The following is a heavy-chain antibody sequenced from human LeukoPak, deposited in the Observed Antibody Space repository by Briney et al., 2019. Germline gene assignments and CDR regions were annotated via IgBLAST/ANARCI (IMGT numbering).Heavy chain of an antibody. CDR1: GGTFSSYA. V-gene: IGHV1-69*06. CDR2: IIPIFGTA. CDR3: ARRPYGQQLVDGVNYYFYYYMDV. Sequence: ASVKVSCKASGGTFSSYAISWVRQAPGQGLEWMGGIIPIFGTANYAQKFQGRVTITADKSTSTAYMELSSLRSEDTAVYYCARRPYGQQLVDGVNYYFYYYMDVWGKGTTVTVSS. J-gene: IGHJ6*03. D-gene: IGHD6-13*01.